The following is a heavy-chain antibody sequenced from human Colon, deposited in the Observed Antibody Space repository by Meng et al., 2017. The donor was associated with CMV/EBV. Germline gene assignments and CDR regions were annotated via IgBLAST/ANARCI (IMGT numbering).Heavy chain of an antibody. Sequence: GESLKISCVASGFTFSSYGMHWVRQAPGKGLEWVAFIRYDGANTYSADSVKGRFTISRDNSKNTLYLQMNSLRSDDTAMYYCARVSSISVVTADGYWGQGTLVTVSS. V-gene: IGHV3-30*02. CDR3: ARVSSISVVTADGY. CDR1: GFTFSSYG. CDR2: IRYDGANT. D-gene: IGHD3-22*01. J-gene: IGHJ4*02.